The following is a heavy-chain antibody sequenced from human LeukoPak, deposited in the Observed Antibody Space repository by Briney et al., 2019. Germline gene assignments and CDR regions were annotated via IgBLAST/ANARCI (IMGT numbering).Heavy chain of an antibody. D-gene: IGHD2-21*01. V-gene: IGHV3-13*05. Sequence: GGSKRLFCAACRFISSLLDMLGARHTTGKGLEWVSGIGAGGDPYYLDSMNGRLAISRENAKNSMYLQMNSLRAGDTAVYYCARSRTLWAAFDIWGQGTLVTVSS. CDR1: RFISSLLD. CDR3: ARSRTLWAAFDI. CDR2: IGAGGDP. J-gene: IGHJ3*02.